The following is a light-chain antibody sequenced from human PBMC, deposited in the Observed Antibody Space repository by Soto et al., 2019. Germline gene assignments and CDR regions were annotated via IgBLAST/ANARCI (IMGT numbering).Light chain of an antibody. Sequence: QSVLTQPASVSGSPGQSITISCTGTSSDVGAYNFVSWYQQHPGKAPKRMIYDVTNRPSGVSSRFSGSKSGNTASLAISGLQAEDEADYYCSSYTTSNTLVFGGGTKVTVL. V-gene: IGLV2-14*03. CDR1: SSDVGAYNF. J-gene: IGLJ2*01. CDR3: SSYTTSNTLV. CDR2: DVT.